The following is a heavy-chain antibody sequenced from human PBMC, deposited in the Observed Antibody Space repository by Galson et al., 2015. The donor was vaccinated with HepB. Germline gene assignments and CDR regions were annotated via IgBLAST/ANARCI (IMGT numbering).Heavy chain of an antibody. CDR2: IWYDGSNK. D-gene: IGHD2-21*01. V-gene: IGHV3-33*01. J-gene: IGHJ3*02. CDR3: AGPLLARGDGAFDI. Sequence: SLRLSCAASGFTFSSYGMHWVRQAPGKGLEWVAVIWYDGSNKYYADSVKGRFTISRDNSKNTLYLQMNSLRAEDTAVYYCAGPLLARGDGAFDIWGQGTVVTVSS. CDR1: GFTFSSYG.